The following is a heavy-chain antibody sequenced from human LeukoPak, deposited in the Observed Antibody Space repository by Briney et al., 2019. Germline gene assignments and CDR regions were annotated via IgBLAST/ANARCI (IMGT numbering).Heavy chain of an antibody. V-gene: IGHV1-2*02. J-gene: IGHJ4*02. D-gene: IGHD6-19*01. CDR2: INPNTGAT. CDR1: GYTLTGYY. Sequence: ASVKVSCKASGYTLTGYYLHWARQAPGQGLEWMGWINPNTGATHSAQKFQGRITMTRDTSISTAYMDLSRLRSDDTAVYYCARDRVGSGWPRPYYFEVWGQGTLVTVSS. CDR3: ARDRVGSGWPRPYYFEV.